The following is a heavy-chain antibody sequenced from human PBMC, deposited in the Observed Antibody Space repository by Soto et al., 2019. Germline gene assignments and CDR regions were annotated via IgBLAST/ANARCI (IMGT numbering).Heavy chain of an antibody. J-gene: IGHJ6*02. V-gene: IGHV1-46*01. CDR3: ARDDRSSLYYYYYGMDV. D-gene: IGHD6-13*01. CDR2: INPSGGST. CDR1: GYTFTSYY. Sequence: QVQLVQSGAEVKKPGASVKVSCKASGYTFTSYYMHWVRQAPGQGLEWMGIINPSGGSTSYAQKFQGRVTMTRYTSTSTVYMELSSLRSEDTAVYYCARDDRSSLYYYYYGMDVWGQGTTVTVSS.